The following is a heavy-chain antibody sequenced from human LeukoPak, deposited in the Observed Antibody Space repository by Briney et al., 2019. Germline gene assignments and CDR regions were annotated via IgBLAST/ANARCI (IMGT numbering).Heavy chain of an antibody. D-gene: IGHD1-14*01. CDR2: INTNTGNP. Sequence: ASVKVSCKASGYTFTGHYIHWVRQAPGQGLEWMGWINTNTGNPTYAQGFTGRFVFSLDTSVSTAYLQISSLKAEDTAVYYCFSSQSVTPDWFDPWGQGTLVTVSS. V-gene: IGHV7-4-1*02. CDR1: GYTFTGHY. J-gene: IGHJ5*02. CDR3: FSSQSVTPDWFDP.